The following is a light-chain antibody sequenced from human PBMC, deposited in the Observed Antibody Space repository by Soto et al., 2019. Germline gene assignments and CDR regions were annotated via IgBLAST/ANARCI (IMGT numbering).Light chain of an antibody. J-gene: IGKJ1*01. Sequence: DSQMTQYPYSLSASVGDRVTITCRASQGIRNDLGWYQQKPGKAPKLLIFAASSLQSGVPSRFSGSRSGPDFTLTISSLQPEDFATYYCQQSYSSLPTFGQVTKVDIK. V-gene: IGKV1-39*01. CDR2: AAS. CDR3: QQSYSSLPT. CDR1: QGIRND.